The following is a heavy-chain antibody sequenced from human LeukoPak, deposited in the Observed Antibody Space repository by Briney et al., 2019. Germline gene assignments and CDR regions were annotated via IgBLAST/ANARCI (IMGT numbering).Heavy chain of an antibody. CDR1: GFTFKSYP. J-gene: IGHJ4*02. Sequence: PWGSLRLSCAASGFTFKSYPMNWVRQAPGKGLEWVSSISAGSSSIYYTDSVKGRFTISRDNAKNSLYLQMNSLRAEDTAVYFCARDGIMTSSGWDFDYWGQGTLVTVSS. CDR2: ISAGSSSI. D-gene: IGHD6-19*01. CDR3: ARDGIMTSSGWDFDY. V-gene: IGHV3-21*01.